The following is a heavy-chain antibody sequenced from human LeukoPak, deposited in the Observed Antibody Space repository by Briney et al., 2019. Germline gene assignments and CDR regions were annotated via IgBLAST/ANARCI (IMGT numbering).Heavy chain of an antibody. V-gene: IGHV3-43*02. CDR3: AKDIAYYDILTGYYHDYYYYGMDV. J-gene: IGHJ6*02. CDR2: FSGDGGSK. D-gene: IGHD3-9*01. Sequence: GGSLILSCAASGFTFDDYAMHWVRQAPGKGLEWVSLFSGDGGSKYYADSVKGRFTISRYNSKNSLYLQMNSLRTEDTALYYCAKDIAYYDILTGYYHDYYYYGMDVWGQGTTVTVSS. CDR1: GFTFDDYA.